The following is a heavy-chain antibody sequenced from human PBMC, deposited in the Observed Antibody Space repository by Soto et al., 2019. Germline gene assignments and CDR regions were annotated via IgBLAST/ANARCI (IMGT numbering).Heavy chain of an antibody. V-gene: IGHV3-33*01. CDR1: GFTFRTFG. D-gene: IGHD4-17*01. CDR3: TRDSDYGDMKWFDP. J-gene: IGHJ5*01. Sequence: GGSLRLSCAASGFTFRTFGMHWVRQAPGKGLEWVSVIWSDGRNKFYRESVNGRFTVSRDNFKSMQYLQMNSLRAEDTAVYYCTRDSDYGDMKWFDPWGQGTPVTVSS. CDR2: IWSDGRNK.